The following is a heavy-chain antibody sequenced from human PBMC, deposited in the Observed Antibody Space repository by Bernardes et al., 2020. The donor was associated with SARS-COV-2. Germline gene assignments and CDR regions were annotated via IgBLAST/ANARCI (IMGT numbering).Heavy chain of an antibody. V-gene: IGHV4-34*01. Sequence: SETLSLTCAVHGGSFSGYYWGWIRQSPGKGLEWIGDVTHVGSATYNPSLKSRVTISIDTSKNQFSLKMTSVTAADTAVYFCARDYISPIHYYAMDVWGQGTTVTVSS. J-gene: IGHJ6*02. D-gene: IGHD3-3*02. CDR1: GGSFSGYY. CDR2: VTHVGSA. CDR3: ARDYISPIHYYAMDV.